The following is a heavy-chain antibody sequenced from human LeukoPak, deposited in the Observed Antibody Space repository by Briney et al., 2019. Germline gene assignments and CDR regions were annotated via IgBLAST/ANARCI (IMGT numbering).Heavy chain of an antibody. CDR2: LDPNTGAT. D-gene: IGHD1-26*01. CDR3: AIKTYAGSLYVF. J-gene: IGHJ4*02. V-gene: IGHV1-2*02. Sequence: ASVKVSCKASGYTFTDHNIHWVRQAPGQGLEWMGWLDPNTGATRSAQKFQDRVSLTRDTSISTGYMDLSSLTSDDTAVYYCAIKTYAGSLYVFWGQGTLVTVSS. CDR1: GYTFTDHN.